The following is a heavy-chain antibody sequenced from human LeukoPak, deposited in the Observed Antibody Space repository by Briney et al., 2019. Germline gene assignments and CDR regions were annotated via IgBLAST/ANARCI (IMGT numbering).Heavy chain of an antibody. CDR2: IGQHGSDK. CDR1: GFTFNNYW. V-gene: IGHV3-7*01. J-gene: IGHJ5*02. CDR3: ARCTSSRGSDL. Sequence: GGSLRLSCAVSGFTFNNYWMRWFRQAPGKGLEWVASIGQHGSDKYHVDSVKGRFTTSRDNSKSSLYLQMDSLRGEDTAVYYCARCTSSRGSDLWGQGTLVSVSS. D-gene: IGHD2-8*01.